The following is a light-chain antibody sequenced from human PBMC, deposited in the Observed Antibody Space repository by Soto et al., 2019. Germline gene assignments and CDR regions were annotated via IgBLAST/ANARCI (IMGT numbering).Light chain of an antibody. V-gene: IGLV2-14*01. CDR2: EVT. Sequence: QSALTQPASVSGSPGQSITISCTGTSSDVGGFDYVSWYQQYPGKAPKLMIYEVTTRPSTISHRFSGSKSGNTASLTISGLQVEDEADYYCSSYTLSGTLVFGGGTQLTVL. CDR1: SSDVGGFDY. J-gene: IGLJ2*01. CDR3: SSYTLSGTLV.